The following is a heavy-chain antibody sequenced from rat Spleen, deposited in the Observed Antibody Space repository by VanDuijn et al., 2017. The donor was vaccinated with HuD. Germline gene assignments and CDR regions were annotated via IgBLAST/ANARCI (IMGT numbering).Heavy chain of an antibody. CDR2: ISYEGGNT. CDR3: ARRHYGYTDYFDY. Sequence: EVQLVESGGGLVQPGRSLKLSCAASGFSFSSFPVAWVRQAPTKGLEWVGSISYEGGNTYYRDSVKGRFTISRHNAKSTLYLQMDSLGSEDTATYYCARRHYGYTDYFDYWGQGVMVTVSS. V-gene: IGHV5-25*01. CDR1: GFSFSSFP. J-gene: IGHJ2*01. D-gene: IGHD1-11*01.